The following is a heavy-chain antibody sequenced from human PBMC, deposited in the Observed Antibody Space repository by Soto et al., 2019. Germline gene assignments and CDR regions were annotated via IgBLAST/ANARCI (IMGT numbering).Heavy chain of an antibody. V-gene: IGHV4-59*08. CDR3: ARGSYDILTGYLLDY. Sequence: PSETLSLTCTVSGGSISSYYWSWIRQPPGKGLEWIGYIYYSGSTNYNPSLKSRVTISVDTSKNQFSLKLSSVTAADTAVYYCARGSYDILTGYLLDYWGQGTLVTVSS. J-gene: IGHJ4*02. CDR1: GGSISSYY. CDR2: IYYSGST. D-gene: IGHD3-9*01.